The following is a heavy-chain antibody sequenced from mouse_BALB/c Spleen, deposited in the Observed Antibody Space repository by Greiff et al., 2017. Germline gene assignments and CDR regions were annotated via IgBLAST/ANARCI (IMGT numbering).Heavy chain of an antibody. V-gene: IGHV3-6*02. D-gene: IGHD1-1*02. J-gene: IGHJ4*01. Sequence: EVKLQESGPGLVKPSQSLSLTCSVTGYSITSGYYWNWLRQFPGNKLEWMGYISYDGSNNYNPSLKNRISITRDTSKNQFFLKLNSVTTEDTATYYCASLVGDYWGQGTSVTVSS. CDR2: ISYDGSN. CDR1: GYSITSGYY. CDR3: ASLVGDY.